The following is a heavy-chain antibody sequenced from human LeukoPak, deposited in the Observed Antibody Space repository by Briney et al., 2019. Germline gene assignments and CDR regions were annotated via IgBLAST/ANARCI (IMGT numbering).Heavy chain of an antibody. D-gene: IGHD4/OR15-4a*01. V-gene: IGHV3-74*01. J-gene: IGHJ4*02. CDR1: GFTFSSYW. CDR3: AGRGANNFEY. Sequence: PGGSLRPSCGASGFTFSSYWMHWVRQAPGKGLVWVSRINNDGSSTSYADSVQGRFTISRDNAKNTLYLQMNSLRAEDTAVYYCAGRGANNFEYWGQGTLVTVSS. CDR2: INNDGSST.